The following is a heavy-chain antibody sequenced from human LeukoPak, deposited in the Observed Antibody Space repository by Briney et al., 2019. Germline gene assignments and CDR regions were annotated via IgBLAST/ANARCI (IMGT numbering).Heavy chain of an antibody. CDR2: INHSGST. CDR1: GGSFSGYY. CDR3: ARIVMVATNY. D-gene: IGHD5-12*01. Sequence: SETLSLTCAVYGGSFSGYYWSWIRQPPGKGLEWIGEINHSGSTNYNPSLKSRVTISVGTSKNQFSLKLSSVTAADTAVYYCARIVMVATNYWGQGTLVTVSS. J-gene: IGHJ4*02. V-gene: IGHV4-34*01.